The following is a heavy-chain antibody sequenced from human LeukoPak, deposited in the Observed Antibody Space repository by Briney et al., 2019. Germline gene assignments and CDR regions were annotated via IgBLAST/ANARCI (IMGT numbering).Heavy chain of an antibody. V-gene: IGHV4-4*09. Sequence: SETLSLTCTVSGGSISSYHWSWVRQSPGKGLEWIGYIFTSGWTDYNPSLKSRVTMSVDTSKNQLSMELRFLTAVDTAVYYCATSHDVKTAPYDLWGQGTLVTVSS. D-gene: IGHD2-21*01. CDR2: IFTSGWT. CDR1: GGSISSYH. CDR3: ATSHDVKTAPYDL. J-gene: IGHJ5*02.